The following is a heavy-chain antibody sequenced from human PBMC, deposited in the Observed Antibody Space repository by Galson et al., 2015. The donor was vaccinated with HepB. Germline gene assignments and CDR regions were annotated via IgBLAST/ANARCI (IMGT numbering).Heavy chain of an antibody. CDR1: GFTFSSYA. D-gene: IGHD4-17*01. Sequence: SLRLSCAASGFTFSSYAMSWVRQAPGKGLEWVSTISGSGGSTYYVDSVKDRFTISRDNSKNTLFLQMNSLRAEDTAVYYCAKPLTTVTTYWYFDLWGRGTLVTVSS. CDR2: ISGSGGST. CDR3: AKPLTTVTTYWYFDL. V-gene: IGHV3-23*01. J-gene: IGHJ2*01.